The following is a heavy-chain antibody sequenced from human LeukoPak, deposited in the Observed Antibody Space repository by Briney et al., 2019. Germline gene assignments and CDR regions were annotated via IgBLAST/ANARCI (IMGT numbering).Heavy chain of an antibody. CDR2: INAADGNT. CDR3: AREGYCSGGSCYGWFDP. D-gene: IGHD2-15*01. J-gene: IGHJ5*02. CDR1: GYTFTTYL. V-gene: IGHV1-3*01. Sequence: GASVKVSCKASGYTFTTYLIHWVRQAPGQGPEWMVWINAADGNTRYSQKFQGRVTITRDTSASTAYMELSSLRSEDTAVYYCAREGYCSGGSCYGWFDPWGQGTPVTVSS.